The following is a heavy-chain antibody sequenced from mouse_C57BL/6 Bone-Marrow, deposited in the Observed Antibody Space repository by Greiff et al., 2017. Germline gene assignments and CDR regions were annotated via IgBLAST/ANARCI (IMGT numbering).Heavy chain of an antibody. D-gene: IGHD1-1*01. Sequence: QVQLKESGPELVKPGASVKISCKASGYAFSSSWMNWGKQRPGKGLEWIGRIYPGEGETNYNGKFKGKATLTADNSSSTAYLQLSSLTSEDSAVYFCARSGYYGSSYWYFDVWGTGPTVTVSS. CDR2: IYPGEGET. CDR3: ARSGYYGSSYWYFDV. CDR1: GYAFSSSW. V-gene: IGHV1-82*01. J-gene: IGHJ1*03.